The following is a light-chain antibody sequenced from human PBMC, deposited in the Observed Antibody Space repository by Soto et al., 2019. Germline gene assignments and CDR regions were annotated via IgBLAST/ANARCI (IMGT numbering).Light chain of an antibody. J-gene: IGKJ5*01. CDR2: GAS. V-gene: IGKV3-15*01. Sequence: PGERVTLSCRASQSVSSSYLTWYQQKPGQAPRLLIYGASTRAPSIPARFSGSGSGTDFTLTISSLQSEDFAVYYCQQYNNWPPITFGQGTRLEIK. CDR1: QSVSSSY. CDR3: QQYNNWPPIT.